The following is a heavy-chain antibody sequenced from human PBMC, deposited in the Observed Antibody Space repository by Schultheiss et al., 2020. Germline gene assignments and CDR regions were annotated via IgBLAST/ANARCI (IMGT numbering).Heavy chain of an antibody. Sequence: ETLSLTCAVYGGSFSGYYWSWIRQPPGKGLEWVSAISGSGGSTYYADSVKGRFTISRDNSKNTLYLQMNSLRAEDTALYYCARAATVTTEFDYWGQGTLVTVSS. V-gene: IGHV3-23*01. D-gene: IGHD4-17*01. CDR1: GGSFSGYY. J-gene: IGHJ4*02. CDR3: ARAATVTTEFDY. CDR2: ISGSGGST.